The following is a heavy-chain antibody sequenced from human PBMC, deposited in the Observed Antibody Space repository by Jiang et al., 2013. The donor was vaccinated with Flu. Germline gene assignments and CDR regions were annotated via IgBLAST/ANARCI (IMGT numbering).Heavy chain of an antibody. V-gene: IGHV3-23*01. CDR2: ISGSGGST. CDR3: ATRGDLFDY. J-gene: IGHJ4*02. D-gene: IGHD2-21*02. Sequence: GFTFSSYAMSWVRQAPGKGLEWVSAISGSGGSTYYADSVKGRFTISRDNSKNTLYLQMNSLRAEDTAVYYCATRGDLFDYWGQGTLVTVSS. CDR1: GFTFSSYA.